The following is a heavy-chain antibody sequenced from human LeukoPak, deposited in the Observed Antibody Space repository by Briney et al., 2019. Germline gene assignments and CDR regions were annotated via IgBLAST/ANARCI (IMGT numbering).Heavy chain of an antibody. CDR2: INPNSGGT. V-gene: IGHV1-2*02. D-gene: IGHD6-13*01. CDR3: ARDPAATGSTAEDY. J-gene: IGHJ4*02. CDR1: GYTFTGYY. Sequence: GASVKVSCKASGYTFTGYYMHWVRQAPGQGLEWMGWINPNSGGTNYAQKFQGRVAMTRDTSISTVYMELSRLKSDATAVYYCARDPAATGSTAEDYWGQGTLVTVSS.